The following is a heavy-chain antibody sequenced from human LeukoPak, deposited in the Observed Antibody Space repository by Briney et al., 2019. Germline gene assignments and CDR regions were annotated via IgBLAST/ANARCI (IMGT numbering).Heavy chain of an antibody. CDR3: ARDHGRQITTVVPN. V-gene: IGHV3-11*04. Sequence: PGGSLRLSCAASGFTFSDYYMSWIRQAPGKGLEWVSYISSSGSTIYYADSVKGRFTISRDNAKNSLYLQMNSLRAEDTAVYYCARDHGRQITTVVPNWGQGTLVTVSS. CDR1: GFTFSDYY. D-gene: IGHD4-23*01. J-gene: IGHJ4*02. CDR2: ISSSGSTI.